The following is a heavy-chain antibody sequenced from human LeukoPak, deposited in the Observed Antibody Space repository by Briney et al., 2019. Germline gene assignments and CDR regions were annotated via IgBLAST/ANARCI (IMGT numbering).Heavy chain of an antibody. CDR2: IIPIFGTA. CDR1: GGTFSSYA. CDR3: ARRARIDSSGYIIDY. Sequence: GASVKVSCKASGGTFSSYAISWVRQAPGQGLEWMGGIIPIFGTANYAQKFQGRVTITADESTSTAYMELSSLRSEDTAVYYCARRARIDSSGYIIDYWGQGTLVTVSS. D-gene: IGHD3-22*01. J-gene: IGHJ4*02. V-gene: IGHV1-69*13.